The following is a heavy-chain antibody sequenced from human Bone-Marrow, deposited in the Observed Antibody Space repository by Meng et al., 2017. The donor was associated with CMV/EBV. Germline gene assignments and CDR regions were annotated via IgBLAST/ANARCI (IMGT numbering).Heavy chain of an antibody. CDR3: LRCTNTNCYDY. V-gene: IGHV3-74*01. CDR1: GFTFSSYW. CDR2: VNSDESIT. D-gene: IGHD2-8*01. Sequence: GESLKISCAASGFTFSSYWMHWVRQAPGKGLVWVSRVNSDESITSYADSVKGRFTVSRDNAKNTLYLQMSSLRAEDTAVYYCLRCTNTNCYDYWAKGTLVTFSS. J-gene: IGHJ4*02.